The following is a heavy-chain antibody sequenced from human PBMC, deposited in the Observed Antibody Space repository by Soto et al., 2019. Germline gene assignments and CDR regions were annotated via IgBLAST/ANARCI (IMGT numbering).Heavy chain of an antibody. D-gene: IGHD6-19*01. CDR2: IIPIFGTA. CDR3: AKVRYSSPMGYYYGMDV. J-gene: IGHJ6*02. V-gene: IGHV1-69*13. CDR1: RVAVSKFI. Sequence: SVKVSCKASRVAVSKFIVTWVRQAPGLGLEWVGGIIPIFGTANYAQKFQGRVTITADESTSTSYMEVNNLRSEDTAVYYCAKVRYSSPMGYYYGMDVWGQGTTVTVSS.